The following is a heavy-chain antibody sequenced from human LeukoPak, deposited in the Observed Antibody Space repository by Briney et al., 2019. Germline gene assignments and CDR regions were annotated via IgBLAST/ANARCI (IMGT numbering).Heavy chain of an antibody. CDR2: IRAGGSIE. D-gene: IGHD3-22*01. V-gene: IGHV3-30*02. Sequence: GGSLRLSCAASGFSFSGSGMHWVRQAPGKGLEWVAHIRAGGSIEYYADSVKGRFTISRDTSKNTLHVQMNSLRPEDTAVYYCAKGPSYYYDSSGLDYFDYWGQGTLVTVSS. CDR1: GFSFSGSG. CDR3: AKGPSYYYDSSGLDYFDY. J-gene: IGHJ4*02.